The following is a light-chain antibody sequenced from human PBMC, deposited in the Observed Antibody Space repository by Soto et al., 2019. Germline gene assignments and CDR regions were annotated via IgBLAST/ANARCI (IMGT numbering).Light chain of an antibody. V-gene: IGKV3-11*01. Sequence: EIVLTQSPATLSLSPGERANISCRASQSVTTYLAWYQQKPGQAPRLLIYDASDRATGIPARFSGSGSGTDFTRAISSLEPEDFAVYYGQQRSNWPPSITFGQGTRLEIK. CDR1: QSVTTY. J-gene: IGKJ5*01. CDR2: DAS. CDR3: QQRSNWPPSIT.